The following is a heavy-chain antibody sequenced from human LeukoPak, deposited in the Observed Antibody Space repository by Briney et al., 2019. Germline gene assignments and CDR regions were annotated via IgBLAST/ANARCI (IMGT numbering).Heavy chain of an antibody. V-gene: IGHV3-48*02. Sequence: GGSLRLSCATSGFTFSSYSMNWVRQAPGKGLEWVSYISSSSSATYYADSVKGRFTISRDNAMHSLYLQMNSLRDEDTAVYYCATARLILGATTKNYFDYWGQGTLVTVSS. CDR2: ISSSSSAT. D-gene: IGHD1-26*01. J-gene: IGHJ4*02. CDR3: ATARLILGATTKNYFDY. CDR1: GFTFSSYS.